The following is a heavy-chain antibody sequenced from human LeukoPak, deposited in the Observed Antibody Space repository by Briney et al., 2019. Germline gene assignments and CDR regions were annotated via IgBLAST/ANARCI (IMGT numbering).Heavy chain of an antibody. CDR1: GFTFSSYS. Sequence: GGSLRLSCAASGFTFSSYSMNWVRQAPGKGLEWVSYISSSSSTIYYADSVKGRFTISRDNAKNSLYLQMNSLRAEDTAVYYCARDFWNPDAFDIWGQGTMATVSS. D-gene: IGHD1-1*01. J-gene: IGHJ3*02. V-gene: IGHV3-48*01. CDR3: ARDFWNPDAFDI. CDR2: ISSSSSTI.